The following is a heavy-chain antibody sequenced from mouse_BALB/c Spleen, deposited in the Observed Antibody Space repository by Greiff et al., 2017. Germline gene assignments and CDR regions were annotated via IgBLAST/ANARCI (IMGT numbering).Heavy chain of an antibody. V-gene: IGHV1-9*01. CDR2: ILPGSGST. CDR1: GYTFSSYW. J-gene: IGHJ4*01. Sequence: QVQLKESGAELMKPGASVKISCKATGYTFSSYWIEWVKQRPGHGLEWIGEILPGSGSTNYNEKFKGKATFTADTSSNTAYMQLSSLTSEDSAVYYCARPGGSSYDYAMDYWGQGTSVTVSS. D-gene: IGHD1-1*01. CDR3: ARPGGSSYDYAMDY.